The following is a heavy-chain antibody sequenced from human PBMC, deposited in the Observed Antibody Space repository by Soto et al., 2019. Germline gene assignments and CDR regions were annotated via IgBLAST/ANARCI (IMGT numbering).Heavy chain of an antibody. CDR2: IYYSGST. J-gene: IGHJ4*02. CDR3: AVNDYGRTDY. Sequence: PSETLSRTCTISGGSISSSNYYWGWIRQPPGKGLEWIGSIYYSGSTYYNPSLKSRVTISVDTSKNQFSLKLSSVTAADTAVYYCAVNDYGRTDYWGQGTLVTVSS. D-gene: IGHD3-16*01. CDR1: GGSISSSNYY. V-gene: IGHV4-39*01.